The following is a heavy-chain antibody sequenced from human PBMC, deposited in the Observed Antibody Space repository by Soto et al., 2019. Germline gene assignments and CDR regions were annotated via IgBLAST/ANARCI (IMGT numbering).Heavy chain of an antibody. CDR1: GGTFSSYA. CDR3: ARVVMTTVPATYYSVMDV. J-gene: IGHJ6*02. V-gene: IGHV1-69*18. D-gene: IGHD4-4*01. Sequence: QVQLVQSGAEVKKPGSSVTVSCKASGGTFSSYAISWVRQAPGQGLEWMGRSIAFIGTANYAQKCQGRVTITANDSTSTAYMELTSLRSEDTAVYYCARVVMTTVPATYYSVMDVWGQGTTVTVSS. CDR2: SIAFIGTA.